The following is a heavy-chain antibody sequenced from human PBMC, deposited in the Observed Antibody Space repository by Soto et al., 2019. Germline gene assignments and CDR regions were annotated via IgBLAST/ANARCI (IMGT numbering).Heavy chain of an antibody. Sequence: SETLSLTCTVSGGSITSYYWSWIRQPPGKGLEWIGYISYSGSTNYNPSLKSRVTISVDTSKNQFSLNLSSVTAADTAVYYCVGGRFGELLDYWGQGTLVTVSS. J-gene: IGHJ4*02. V-gene: IGHV4-59*01. CDR3: VGGRFGELLDY. CDR1: GGSITSYY. CDR2: ISYSGST. D-gene: IGHD3-10*01.